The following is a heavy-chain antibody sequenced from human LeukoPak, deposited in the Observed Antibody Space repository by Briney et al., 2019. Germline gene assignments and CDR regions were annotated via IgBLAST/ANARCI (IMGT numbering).Heavy chain of an antibody. CDR1: GYTFTTYN. CDR3: AGTLVVRVIGSFGKWG. Sequence: ASVKVSCKASGYTFTTYNITSVRQAPGQGLEWMGWMSVNNGNTDNAQKFQGRVTMTTNTSTNTAYMELSSLRSEDTVVYCGAGTLVVRVIGSFGKWGWGQVATVSV. V-gene: IGHV1-8*01. J-gene: IGHJ6*02. D-gene: IGHD1-26*01. CDR2: MSVNNGNT.